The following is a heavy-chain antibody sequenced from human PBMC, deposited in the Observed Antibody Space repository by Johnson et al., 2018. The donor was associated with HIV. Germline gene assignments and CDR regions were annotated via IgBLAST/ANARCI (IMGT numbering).Heavy chain of an antibody. CDR1: GFTFSSYG. Sequence: VQLVESGGGVVQPGGSLRLSCTASGFTFSSYGMHWVRQAPGKGLEWVAVISYDGSNKYYADSVKGRFTISRDNSKNTLYLQMNSLRAEDTAVYYCASIDAFDIWGQGTMVTVSS. CDR3: ASIDAFDI. V-gene: IGHV3-30*03. J-gene: IGHJ3*02. CDR2: ISYDGSNK.